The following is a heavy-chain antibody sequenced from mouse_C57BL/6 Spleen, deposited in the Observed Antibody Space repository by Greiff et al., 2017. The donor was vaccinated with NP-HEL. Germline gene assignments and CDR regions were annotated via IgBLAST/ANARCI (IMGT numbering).Heavy chain of an antibody. D-gene: IGHD1-1*01. Sequence: VQLQQPGAELVKPGASVKLSCKASGYTFTSYWMHWVKQRPGQGLEWIGMIHPNSGSTNYNEKFKSKATLTVDKSSSTAYMQLSSLTSEDSAVYYCARGEGYYYGSSYTFFDYWGQGTTLTVSS. CDR2: IHPNSGST. CDR1: GYTFTSYW. J-gene: IGHJ2*01. CDR3: ARGEGYYYGSSYTFFDY. V-gene: IGHV1-64*01.